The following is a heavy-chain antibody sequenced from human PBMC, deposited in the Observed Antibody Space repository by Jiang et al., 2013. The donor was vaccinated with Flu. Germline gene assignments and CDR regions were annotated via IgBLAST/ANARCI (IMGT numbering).Heavy chain of an antibody. CDR2: IYWDDDK. V-gene: IGHV2-5*02. Sequence: KPTQTLTLTCTFSGFSLSTSGVGVGWIRQPPGKALEWLALIYWDDDKRYSPSLKSRLTITKDASKNQVVLTMTNMDPVDTATYYCAHAREYYDILTGYSSDAFDIWGQGTMVTVSS. CDR1: GFSLSTSGVG. CDR3: AHAREYYDILTGYSSDAFDI. J-gene: IGHJ3*02. D-gene: IGHD3-9*01.